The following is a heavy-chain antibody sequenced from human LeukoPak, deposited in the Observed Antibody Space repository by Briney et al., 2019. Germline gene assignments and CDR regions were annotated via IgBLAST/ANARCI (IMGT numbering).Heavy chain of an antibody. D-gene: IGHD3-3*01. J-gene: IGHJ4*02. V-gene: IGHV3-23*01. CDR3: AKDRTPDGYYSIEY. CDR1: GFTFSTYA. Sequence: GGSLRLSCTASGFTFSTYAMNGVRQAPGKGLQGVSLIIGNAATTAYADSVKGRFTISRDNSKNTLYLQMNSLRVEDTAVYYCAKDRTPDGYYSIEYWGQGILVTVSS. CDR2: IIGNAATT.